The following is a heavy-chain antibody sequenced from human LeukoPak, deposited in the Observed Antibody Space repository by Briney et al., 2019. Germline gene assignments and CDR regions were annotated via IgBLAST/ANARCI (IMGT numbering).Heavy chain of an antibody. J-gene: IGHJ3*02. CDR3: ARETTYGSGSFDNDAFDI. CDR2: IYHSGST. D-gene: IGHD3-10*01. V-gene: IGHV4-38-2*02. CDR1: GGSISSYY. Sequence: PSETLSLTCTVSGGSISSYYWSWIRQPPGKGLEWIGSIYHSGSTYYSPSLKSRVTISVDTSKNQFSLKLSSVTAADTAVYYCARETTYGSGSFDNDAFDIWGQGTMVTVSS.